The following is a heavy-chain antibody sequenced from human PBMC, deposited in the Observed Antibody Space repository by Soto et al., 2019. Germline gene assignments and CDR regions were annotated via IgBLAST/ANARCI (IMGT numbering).Heavy chain of an antibody. V-gene: IGHV3-23*01. D-gene: IGHD2-2*01. CDR2: ISVSGGST. J-gene: IGHJ4*02. CDR3: AKDGYSITRNKPLDY. Sequence: GGSLRLSCAASRFTFSSYARCWVRQARGKGLEWVSSISVSGGSTYYADSVKGRFTISRDNSKNTLYLQMNSLRAEDTAVYYCAKDGYSITRNKPLDYWGQGTLVTVSS. CDR1: RFTFSSYA.